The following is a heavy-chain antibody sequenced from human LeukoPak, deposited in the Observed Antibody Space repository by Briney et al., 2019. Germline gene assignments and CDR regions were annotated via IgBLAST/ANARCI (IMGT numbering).Heavy chain of an antibody. CDR1: GFTFSSYA. Sequence: GRSLRLSCAASGFTFSSYAMHWVRQAPGKGLEWVAVISYDGSNKYYADSVKGRFTISRDNSKNTLYLQMNSLRAEDTAVYYCVPAAMDGLSDYWGQGTLVTVSS. CDR3: VPAAMDGLSDY. D-gene: IGHD2-2*01. V-gene: IGHV3-30-3*01. CDR2: ISYDGSNK. J-gene: IGHJ4*02.